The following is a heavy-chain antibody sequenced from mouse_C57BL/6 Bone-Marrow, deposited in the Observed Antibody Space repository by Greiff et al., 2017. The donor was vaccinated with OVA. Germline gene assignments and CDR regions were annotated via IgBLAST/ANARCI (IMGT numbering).Heavy chain of an antibody. CDR3: AIGTGFDY. J-gene: IGHJ2*01. CDR1: GYTFTSYW. V-gene: IGHV1-74*01. Sequence: VQLQQPGADLVKPGAPVKVSCKASGYTFTSYWMHWVKQRPGQGLEWIGRIHPSDSDTNYNQKFKGKATLTVTKSSSTTYMQRSSLTSEDSAVYYCAIGTGFDYWGQGTTLTVSS. D-gene: IGHD4-1*01. CDR2: IHPSDSDT.